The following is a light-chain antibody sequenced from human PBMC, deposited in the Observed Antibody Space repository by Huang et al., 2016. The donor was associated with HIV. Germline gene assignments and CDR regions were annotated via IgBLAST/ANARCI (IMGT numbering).Light chain of an antibody. Sequence: DIVMTQSPDSLAVSLGERATINCKSSQSVLYSFNNKKYLAWYQQKPGQPPKLRISWTWTREAGVTDRFSGSGAGTDFTLTISSLQAEDVAVYYWQKYYSTPLTFGGGTKVEIK. V-gene: IGKV4-1*01. J-gene: IGKJ4*01. CDR3: QKYYSTPLT. CDR1: QSVLYSFNNKKY. CDR2: WTW.